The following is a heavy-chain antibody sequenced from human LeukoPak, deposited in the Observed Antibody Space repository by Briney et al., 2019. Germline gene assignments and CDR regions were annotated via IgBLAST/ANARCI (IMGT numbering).Heavy chain of an antibody. CDR1: GYTFTSHG. CDR2: ISTYNTNI. CDR3: ARDSLLDY. J-gene: IGHJ4*02. Sequence: ASVKVPCKASGYTFTSHGVSWVRQAPGQGLEWMGWISTYNTNINYAQKFQGRVTMTTDTSTSTAYMELRSLRSDDTAVYYCARDSLLDYWGQGILVTVSS. V-gene: IGHV1-18*01. D-gene: IGHD5/OR15-5a*01.